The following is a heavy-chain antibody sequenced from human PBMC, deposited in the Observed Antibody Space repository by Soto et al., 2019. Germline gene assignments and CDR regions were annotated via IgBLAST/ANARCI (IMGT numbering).Heavy chain of an antibody. CDR1: GGSISSGDYY. D-gene: IGHD1-7*01. CDR3: ARKYNWNYIGGWFDP. J-gene: IGHJ5*02. V-gene: IGHV4-30-4*01. Sequence: PSETLSLTCTVSGGSISSGDYYWSWLRQPPGKGLEWVGYIYYGGSTYYTPSLKSQVTMSVDKSKNQFSLKLSSVPAADTAVYYCARKYNWNYIGGWFDPWGQGTLVTVSS. CDR2: IYYGGST.